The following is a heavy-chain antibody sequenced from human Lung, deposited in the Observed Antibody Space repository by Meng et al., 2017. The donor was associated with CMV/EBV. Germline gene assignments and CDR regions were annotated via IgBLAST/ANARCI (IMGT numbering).Heavy chain of an antibody. J-gene: IGHJ4*02. CDR3: ARNRYCSSTSCYFDY. Sequence: ASVXVSXKASGYTFTSYGISWVRQAPGQGLEWMGWISAYNGNTNYAQKLLGRVTMTTDTSTSTAYMELRSLRSDDTGVYYCARNRYCSSTSCYFDYWGQGTXVNVYS. CDR1: GYTFTSYG. V-gene: IGHV1-18*01. D-gene: IGHD2-2*01. CDR2: ISAYNGNT.